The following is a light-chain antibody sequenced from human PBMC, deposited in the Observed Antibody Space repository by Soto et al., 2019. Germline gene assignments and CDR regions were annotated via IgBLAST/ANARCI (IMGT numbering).Light chain of an antibody. CDR1: QSISSW. Sequence: DIQMTQSPSTLSASVGDRVTITCRASQSISSWLAWYQQKPGKAPKLLIYKASSLESGVPSRFSGCGSGTEFTLTISSLQPDEFATYDCQQYNSYTFGPGTKVDIK. CDR3: QQYNSYT. CDR2: KAS. J-gene: IGKJ3*01. V-gene: IGKV1-5*03.